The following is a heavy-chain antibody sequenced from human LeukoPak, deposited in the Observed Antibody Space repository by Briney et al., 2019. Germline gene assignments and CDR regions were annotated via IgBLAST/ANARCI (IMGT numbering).Heavy chain of an antibody. CDR2: IYYSGST. Sequence: SETLSLTCTVSGGSISSSSYYWGWIRQPPGKGLEWIGSIYYSGSTYYNPSLKSRVTISVDTSKNQFSLKLSSVTAADTAVYYCARLVGGNEYFQHWGQGTLVTVSS. V-gene: IGHV4-39*01. J-gene: IGHJ1*01. CDR1: GGSISSSSYY. D-gene: IGHD4-23*01. CDR3: ARLVGGNEYFQH.